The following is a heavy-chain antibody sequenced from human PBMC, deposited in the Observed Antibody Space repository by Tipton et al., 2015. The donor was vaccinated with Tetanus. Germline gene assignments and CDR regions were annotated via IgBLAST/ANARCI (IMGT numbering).Heavy chain of an antibody. CDR2: IDYFGST. V-gene: IGHV4-59*08. J-gene: IGHJ4*02. D-gene: IGHD2/OR15-2a*01. Sequence: TLSLTCTVSGGSISTYHWNWIRQSPGKGLEWIGYIDYFGSTKYNPSLKSRVAMSVDTSKNQFSLRLSSVTAADTAVYYCSSSPGNHYLAFFDYWGRGTLVTVSA. CDR3: SSSPGNHYLAFFDY. CDR1: GGSISTYH.